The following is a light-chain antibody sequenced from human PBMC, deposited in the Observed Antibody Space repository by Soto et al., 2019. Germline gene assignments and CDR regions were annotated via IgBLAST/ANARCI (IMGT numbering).Light chain of an antibody. CDR3: GTWDNSLGSGV. CDR1: TSNIGNNY. Sequence: QSVLTQPPSVSAAPGQKVTISCSGSTSNIGNNYVSWYQQFPGTAPKLLIYDNNKRPSGIPDRFSAPRSGTSATLGITGLQTGDEAHYYCGTWDNSLGSGVFGGGTKVTVL. J-gene: IGLJ2*01. V-gene: IGLV1-51*01. CDR2: DNN.